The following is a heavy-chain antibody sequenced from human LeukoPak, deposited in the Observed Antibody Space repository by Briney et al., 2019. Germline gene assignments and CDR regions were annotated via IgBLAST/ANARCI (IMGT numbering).Heavy chain of an antibody. CDR2: IYYSGST. D-gene: IGHD4-17*01. Sequence: SETLSLTCTVSGGSFSNNNYYWGWLRQPPGKGLEWIGSIYYSGSTYYNPSLKSRVTISVDTSKNQFSLKLSSVTAADTAVYYCASYGDYELAFDYWGQGTLVTVSS. J-gene: IGHJ4*02. V-gene: IGHV4-39*07. CDR3: ASYGDYELAFDY. CDR1: GGSFSNNNYY.